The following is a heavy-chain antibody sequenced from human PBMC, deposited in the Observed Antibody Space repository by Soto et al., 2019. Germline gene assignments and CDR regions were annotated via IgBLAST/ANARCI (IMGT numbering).Heavy chain of an antibody. J-gene: IGHJ4*02. Sequence: GGSLRLSCAASGFTFSSYAMSWVRQAPGKGLEWVSAISGSGGSTYYADSVKGRFTISRDNSKNTLYLQMNSLRAEDTAVYYCAKDQPLLWFGELSSHFDDGGQGARVTVSS. D-gene: IGHD3-10*01. V-gene: IGHV3-23*01. CDR3: AKDQPLLWFGELSSHFDD. CDR2: ISGSGGST. CDR1: GFTFSSYA.